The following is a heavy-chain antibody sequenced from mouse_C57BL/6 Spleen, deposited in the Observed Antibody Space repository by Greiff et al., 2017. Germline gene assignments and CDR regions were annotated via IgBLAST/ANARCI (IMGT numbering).Heavy chain of an antibody. CDR3: AVITTVVATGYFDV. Sequence: QVQLQQPGAELVRPGSSVKLSCKASGYTFTSYWMDWVKQRPGQGLEWIGNIYPSDSETHYNQKFKDKATLTVDKSSSTAYMQLSSLTSEDSAVYYCAVITTVVATGYFDVWGTGTTVTVSS. V-gene: IGHV1-61*01. CDR2: IYPSDSET. J-gene: IGHJ1*03. D-gene: IGHD1-1*01. CDR1: GYTFTSYW.